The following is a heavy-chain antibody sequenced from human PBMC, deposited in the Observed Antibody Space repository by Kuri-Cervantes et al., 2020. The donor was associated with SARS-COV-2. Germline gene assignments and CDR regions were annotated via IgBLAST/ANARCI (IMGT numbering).Heavy chain of an antibody. D-gene: IGHD5-24*01. CDR1: GGTFSSCS. Sequence: SVKVSCKASGGTFSSCSLSWLRQAPGQGLEWMGGIIPIFSTSNYAQKFQGRVTITADESTSTAYMELPGLRSDDTAVYYCARSSLPERVGYNYKFFDYWGQGTLVTASS. CDR2: IIPIFSTS. J-gene: IGHJ4*02. V-gene: IGHV1-69*13. CDR3: ARSSLPERVGYNYKFFDY.